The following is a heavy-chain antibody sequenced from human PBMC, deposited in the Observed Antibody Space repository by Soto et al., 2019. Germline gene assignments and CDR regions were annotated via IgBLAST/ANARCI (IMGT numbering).Heavy chain of an antibody. V-gene: IGHV4-59*01. Sequence: QVQLQESGPGLVKPSETLSLTCTVSGGSISSYYWSWIRQPPGKGLEWIGYIYYSGSTKYNPSLKCRVTISVDTSRNQFSLKLSSVTAADTAVYYCARSLTGSYYATDYWGQGTLVTVSS. CDR3: ARSLTGSYYATDY. CDR1: GGSISSYY. J-gene: IGHJ4*02. CDR2: IYYSGST. D-gene: IGHD3-10*01.